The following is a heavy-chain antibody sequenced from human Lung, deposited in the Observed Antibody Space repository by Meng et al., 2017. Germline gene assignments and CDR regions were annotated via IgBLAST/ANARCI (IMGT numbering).Heavy chain of an antibody. D-gene: IGHD1-26*01. CDR2: LGAHDGDT. CDR1: DYTFTGYG. CDR3: ARGTPGRSYANY. J-gene: IGHJ4*02. Sequence: QVHPVQAGPEGKKPGASVKVSCKASDYTFTGYGGSWVRQAPGQGLEWMAWLGAHDGDTSFGPKFQGRVTVTADRPTATAYMELRSLRFDDTAVYYCARGTPGRSYANYWGPGTLVTVSS. V-gene: IGHV1-18*01.